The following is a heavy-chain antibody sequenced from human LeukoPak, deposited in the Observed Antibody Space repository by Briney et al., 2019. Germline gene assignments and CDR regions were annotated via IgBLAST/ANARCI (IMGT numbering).Heavy chain of an antibody. CDR1: GGSISSSSYY. CDR2: IYHSGSA. CDR3: ARDRVTIFGVPNAFDI. V-gene: IGHV4-39*07. Sequence: PSETLSLTCTVSGGSISSSSYYWGWIRQPPGKGLEWIGSIYHSGSAYYNPSLKSRVTISVDTSKNQFSLKLSSVTAADTAVYYCARDRVTIFGVPNAFDIWGQGTMVTVSS. D-gene: IGHD3-3*01. J-gene: IGHJ3*02.